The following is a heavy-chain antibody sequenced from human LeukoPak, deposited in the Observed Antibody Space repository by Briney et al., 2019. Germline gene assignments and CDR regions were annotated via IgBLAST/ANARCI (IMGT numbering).Heavy chain of an antibody. CDR2: ISGSGNTT. CDR3: VKRLGGSGSYYDY. D-gene: IGHD3-10*01. Sequence: PGGSLRLSCSASGFPFITSAMHWVRQAPGKGLEYVSAISGSGNTTNYADSVKGRFTISRDNSKNTLNLQMSSLRVEDTAVYYCVKRLGGSGSYYDYWGQGTLVTVSS. J-gene: IGHJ4*02. CDR1: GFPFITSA. V-gene: IGHV3-64D*09.